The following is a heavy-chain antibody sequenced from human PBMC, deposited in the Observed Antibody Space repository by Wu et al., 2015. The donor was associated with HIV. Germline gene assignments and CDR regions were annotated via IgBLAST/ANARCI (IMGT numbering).Heavy chain of an antibody. J-gene: IGHJ4*02. CDR3: ARVFCYFTLLRALITHGVPRTS. CDR2: ISPKSGGP. CDR1: GYTFSDYY. Sequence: QVQLVQSGAEVKKPGASVKVSCRASGYTFSDYYIHWVRQTPGQGLEWMGWISPKSGGPNYAQKFQGRVTMTRDTSISTVYMILSRLTSDDTAVYYCARVFCYFTLLRALITHGVPRTSGVQGTLVTVSS. D-gene: IGHD3-10*01. V-gene: IGHV1-2*02.